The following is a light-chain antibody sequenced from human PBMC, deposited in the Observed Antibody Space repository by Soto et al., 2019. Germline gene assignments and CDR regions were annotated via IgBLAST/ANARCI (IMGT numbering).Light chain of an antibody. V-gene: IGLV1-40*01. Sequence: QSVLTQPPSVSGAPGQRVTISCTGSSSNIGAGYDVQWYQQLPGAAPRLLIFGNTNRPSGVPDRFSGSRSGTSAAVAISGLQAEDEADCSCQSYDISLSVSVVFGGGTKVTVL. CDR1: SSNIGAGYD. CDR3: QSYDISLSVSVV. J-gene: IGLJ2*01. CDR2: GNT.